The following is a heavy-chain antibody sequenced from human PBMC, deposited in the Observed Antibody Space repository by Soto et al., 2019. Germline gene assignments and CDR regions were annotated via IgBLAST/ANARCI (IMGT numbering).Heavy chain of an antibody. V-gene: IGHV3-23*01. D-gene: IGHD2-21*02. CDR1: GFTFDYYA. CDR3: ARDLSEVGDHGDY. J-gene: IGHJ4*01. Sequence: EVQLLESGGDLVQPGGSLRLSCAASGFTFDYYAMIWVRQAPGKGLEWVSHISGGSHYMSYADSVKGRFTIFRDNAKNTLYLQMLSLRAEDTATYYCARDLSEVGDHGDYWGHGTLVTVSS. CDR2: ISGGSHYM.